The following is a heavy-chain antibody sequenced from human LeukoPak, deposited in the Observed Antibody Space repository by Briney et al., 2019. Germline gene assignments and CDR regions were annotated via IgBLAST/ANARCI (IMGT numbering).Heavy chain of an antibody. D-gene: IGHD3-3*01. CDR1: GFTFDDYA. Sequence: GGSLRLSCAASGFTFDDYAMHWVRQAPGKGLEWVSAISGSGGSTYYADSVKGRFTISRDNSKNTLYLQMNSLRAEDTAVYYCAKDHERDFWSGYSFDYWGQGTLVTVSS. V-gene: IGHV3-23*01. CDR3: AKDHERDFWSGYSFDY. CDR2: ISGSGGST. J-gene: IGHJ4*02.